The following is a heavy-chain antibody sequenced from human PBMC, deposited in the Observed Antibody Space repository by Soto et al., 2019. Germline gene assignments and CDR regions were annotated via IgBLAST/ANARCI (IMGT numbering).Heavy chain of an antibody. CDR2: IYYSGST. CDR1: GGSISSGGYY. CDR3: ASSRFLEWFPDY. Sequence: QVQLQESGPGLVKPSQTLSLTCTVSGGSISSGGYYWSWIRQHPGKGLEWIGYIYYSGSTYYNPSLKGRVTLSVDTSKNLFCLKLCSVTAADTAVYYCASSRFLEWFPDYWGQGTLVTVSS. D-gene: IGHD3-3*01. J-gene: IGHJ4*02. V-gene: IGHV4-31*03.